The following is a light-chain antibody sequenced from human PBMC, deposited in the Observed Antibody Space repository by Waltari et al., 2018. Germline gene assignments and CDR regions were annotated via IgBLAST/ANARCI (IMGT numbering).Light chain of an antibody. CDR2: DNY. V-gene: IGLV1-51*01. CDR3: ATWDNSLTAVV. CDR1: SSNIGNYL. Sequence: QSVLTQPPSVSAPPGPKVTISCSGSSSNIGNYLVSCYLQLPGATPKLLIYDNYKRPSGIPDRFSASKSGTSATLDITGLQIGDEADYYCATWDNSLTAVVFGGGTKLTVL. J-gene: IGLJ2*01.